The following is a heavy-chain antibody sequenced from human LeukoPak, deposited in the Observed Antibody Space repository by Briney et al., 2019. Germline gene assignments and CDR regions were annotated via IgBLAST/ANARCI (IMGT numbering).Heavy chain of an antibody. CDR1: GFTFSSYG. CDR3: ARVSKPGWFDYYYMDV. CDR2: ISYDGSNK. Sequence: GGSLRLSCAASGFTFSSYGMHWVRQAPGKGLEWVAAISYDGSNKYYADSVKGRFTISRDNSKNTLYLQMSSLRAEDTAVYYCARVSKPGWFDYYYMDVWGKGTTVIVSS. J-gene: IGHJ6*03. D-gene: IGHD3-10*01. V-gene: IGHV3-30*03.